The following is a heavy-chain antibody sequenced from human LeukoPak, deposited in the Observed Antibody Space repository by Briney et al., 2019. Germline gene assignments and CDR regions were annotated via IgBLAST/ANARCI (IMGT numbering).Heavy chain of an antibody. CDR3: ARETVSTRGAFDI. J-gene: IGHJ3*02. V-gene: IGHV1-2*02. Sequence: ASVKVSCKASGYTFTGYYMHWVRQAPGQGLEWMGWINPNSGGTNYAGRVTVTRDTSISTAYMELSRLRSDDTAVYYCARETVSTRGAFDIWGQGTMVTVSS. CDR2: INPNSGGT. D-gene: IGHD4-17*01. CDR1: GYTFTGYY.